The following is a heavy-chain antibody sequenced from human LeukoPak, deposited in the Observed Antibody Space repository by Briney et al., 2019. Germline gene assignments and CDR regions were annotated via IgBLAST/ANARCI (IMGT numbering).Heavy chain of an antibody. CDR2: IYNNGNT. CDR3: ARGLWFGEPNYFDY. CDR1: GGSISSYF. V-gene: IGHV4-59*01. Sequence: SETLSLTCTVSGGSISSYFWSWIRQPPGKGLEWIGYIYNNGNTNYNPSLKIRVTISVDTSKNQFSLNLSSVTAADTAVYYCARGLWFGEPNYFDYWGQGTLVTVSS. D-gene: IGHD3-10*01. J-gene: IGHJ4*02.